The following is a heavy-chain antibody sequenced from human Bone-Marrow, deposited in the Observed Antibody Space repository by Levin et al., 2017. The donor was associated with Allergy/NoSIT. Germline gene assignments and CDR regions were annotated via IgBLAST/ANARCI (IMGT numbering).Heavy chain of an antibody. Sequence: SQTLSLTCTVSGDSISWRDYYWGWIRQPPGKGLEWIGSVYYSGSTYYNPSLKSRVTISADTSKNQFYLKMTSVTAADTSVFYCASHHGGWGQWSFWGHGTLVTVSS. D-gene: IGHD6-19*01. J-gene: IGHJ4*01. V-gene: IGHV4-39*01. CDR1: GDSISWRDYY. CDR3: ASHHGGWGQWSF. CDR2: VYYSGST.